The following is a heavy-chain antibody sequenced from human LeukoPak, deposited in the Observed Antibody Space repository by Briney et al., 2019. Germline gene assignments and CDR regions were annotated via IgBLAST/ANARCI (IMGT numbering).Heavy chain of an antibody. V-gene: IGHV3-21*01. CDR3: ARDGLGYFDY. CDR1: GSTFSSYS. D-gene: IGHD3-22*01. Sequence: GGSLRLSCAASGSTFSSYSMNWVRQAPGKGLEWVSSISSSSSYIYYADSVKGRFTISRDNAKNSLYLQMDSLRAEDTAVYYCARDGLGYFDYWGQGTLVTVSS. J-gene: IGHJ4*02. CDR2: ISSSSSYI.